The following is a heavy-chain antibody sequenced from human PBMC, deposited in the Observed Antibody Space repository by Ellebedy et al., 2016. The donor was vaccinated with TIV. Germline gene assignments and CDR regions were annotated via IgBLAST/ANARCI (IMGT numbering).Heavy chain of an antibody. Sequence: ASVKVSCKASGYTFTSYYIHWVRQAPGQGLEWMGRMNPSDGHTAYTQKFQGRLAMTTDTSTTTAYMELRSLRSDDTAVYYCARSQKYFDWANWFDPWGQGTLVTVSS. D-gene: IGHD3-9*01. J-gene: IGHJ5*02. CDR2: MNPSDGHT. V-gene: IGHV1-46*01. CDR3: ARSQKYFDWANWFDP. CDR1: GYTFTSYY.